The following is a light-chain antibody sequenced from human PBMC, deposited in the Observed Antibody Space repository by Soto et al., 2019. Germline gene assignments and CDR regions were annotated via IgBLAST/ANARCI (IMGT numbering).Light chain of an antibody. V-gene: IGKV1-39*01. CDR1: QTIAVY. CDR3: QQSFSTPGT. J-gene: IGKJ1*01. CDR2: AAS. Sequence: DIQMTQSPSSLSASVGDRVTITCRASQTIAVYLNWYQQKPGKAPRLLIYAASSLQSGVPSRFRGSGSGTDFTLTISSLQPEDFATYYCQQSFSTPGTFGQATKVDI.